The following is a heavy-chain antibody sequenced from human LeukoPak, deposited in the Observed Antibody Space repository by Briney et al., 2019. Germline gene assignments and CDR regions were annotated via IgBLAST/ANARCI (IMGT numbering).Heavy chain of an antibody. D-gene: IGHD3-10*01. CDR3: ARGRSSMVRGYYYYYMDV. Sequence: SETLSLTCTVSGGSISSYYWSWIRQPPGKGLEWIGNIYYSGSTNYNPSLKSRVAISVDTSKNQFSLKLSSVTAADTAVYYCARGRSSMVRGYYYYYMDVWGKGTTVTISS. J-gene: IGHJ6*03. CDR1: GGSISSYY. CDR2: IYYSGST. V-gene: IGHV4-59*01.